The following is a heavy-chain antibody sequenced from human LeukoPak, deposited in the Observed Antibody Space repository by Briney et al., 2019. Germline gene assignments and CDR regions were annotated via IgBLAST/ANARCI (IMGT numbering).Heavy chain of an antibody. Sequence: GGSLRLSCAASGFTFSSYAMSWVRQAPGKGLEWVSAISGSGGSTYYADSVKGRFTISRDNAKNTLYLQMNSLRAEDTAVYYCAREAETMVRGVIVYYYGMDVWGQGTTVTVSS. CDR2: ISGSGGST. V-gene: IGHV3-23*01. CDR3: AREAETMVRGVIVYYYGMDV. CDR1: GFTFSSYA. J-gene: IGHJ6*02. D-gene: IGHD3-10*01.